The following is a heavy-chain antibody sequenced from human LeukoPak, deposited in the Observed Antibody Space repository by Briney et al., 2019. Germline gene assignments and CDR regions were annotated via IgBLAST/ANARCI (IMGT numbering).Heavy chain of an antibody. CDR1: GFTFSEAW. V-gene: IGHV3-7*01. J-gene: IGHJ6*02. D-gene: IGHD1-1*01. CDR2: INHEGGGI. Sequence: GGSLRLSCAASGFTFSEAWMTWVRQGPGQGLEWVAHINHEGGGIQYVDSVKGRFTISRDNAKGPVYLQMNSLRAEDTAIYHCATYINWVAGDVWGQGTTVIV. CDR3: ATYINWVAGDV.